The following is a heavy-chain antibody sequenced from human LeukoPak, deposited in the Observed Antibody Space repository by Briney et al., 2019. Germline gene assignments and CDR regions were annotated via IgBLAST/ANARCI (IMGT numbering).Heavy chain of an antibody. CDR1: GFTVINNY. CDR3: ARGHPSSRH. Sequence: GGSLRLSCAASGFTVINNYMYWVRQAPGKGLEWVSMFYSGGATYYIDSVKGRFTISRDNFKNTLNLQMNNLRPEDTPVYYCARGHPSSRHWGQGTLVTVSS. V-gene: IGHV3-66*02. CDR2: FYSGGAT. J-gene: IGHJ4*02.